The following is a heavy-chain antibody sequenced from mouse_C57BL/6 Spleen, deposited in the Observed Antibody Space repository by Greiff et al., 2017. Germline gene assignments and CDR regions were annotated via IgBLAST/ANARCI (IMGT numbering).Heavy chain of an antibody. D-gene: IGHD4-1*01. CDR2: IDPENGDT. V-gene: IGHV14-4*01. CDR1: GFNIKDDY. CDR3: TANWETD. J-gene: IGHJ3*01. Sequence: EVQLQQSGAKLVRPGASVKLSCTASGFNIKDDYMHWVKQRPEQGLEWIGWIDPENGDTEYASKFQGKATITADTSSNTAYMQLSSLTSEDTAVYCCTANWETDWGQGTLVTVSA.